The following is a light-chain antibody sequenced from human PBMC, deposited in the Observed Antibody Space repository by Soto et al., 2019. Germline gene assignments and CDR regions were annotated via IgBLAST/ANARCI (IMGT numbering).Light chain of an antibody. CDR2: AVT. CDR1: SSDVGGYDY. J-gene: IGLJ2*01. Sequence: QSALTQPPSASGSPGQSVTISCTGTSSDVGGYDYVSWYQQHPGKAPKLMMYAVTKRPSGVPDRFSGSKSGNTASLTVSGLQAEDEADYYCSSYAGSNAVVFGGGTKLTVL. CDR3: SSYAGSNAVV. V-gene: IGLV2-8*01.